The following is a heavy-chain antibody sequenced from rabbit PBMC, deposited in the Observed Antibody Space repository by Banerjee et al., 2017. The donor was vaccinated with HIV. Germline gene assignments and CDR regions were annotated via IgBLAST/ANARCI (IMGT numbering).Heavy chain of an antibody. CDR2: IYTKSGTT. CDR1: GFSFSSAYD. D-gene: IGHD1-1*01. V-gene: IGHV1S45*01. CDR3: TRGGGSDASRKL. J-gene: IGHJ4*01. Sequence: QEQLVESGGGLVQPEGSLTLTCTASGFSFSSAYDMCWVRQAPGKGLELIACIYTKSGTTYYASWAKGRFTISKTSSTTVTLQMTSLTDADTATYLCTRGGGSDASRKLWGQGTLVTVS.